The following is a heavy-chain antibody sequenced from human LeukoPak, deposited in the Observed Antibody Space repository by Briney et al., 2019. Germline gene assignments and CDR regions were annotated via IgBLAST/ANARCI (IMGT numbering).Heavy chain of an antibody. CDR3: ARDQERMQWLSAFDI. CDR1: GGTFSSYA. Sequence: SSVKVSCKASGGTFSSYAISWVRQAPGQGLEWMGRIFPIFGTANYAQKLQGRVTMTTDTSTSTAYMELRSLRSDDTAVYYCARDQERMQWLSAFDIWGQGTMVTVSS. D-gene: IGHD6-19*01. CDR2: IFPIFGTA. J-gene: IGHJ3*02. V-gene: IGHV1-69*05.